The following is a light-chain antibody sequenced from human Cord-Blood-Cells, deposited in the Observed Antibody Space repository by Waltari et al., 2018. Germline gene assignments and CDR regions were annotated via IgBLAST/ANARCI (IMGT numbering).Light chain of an antibody. J-gene: IGKJ5*01. V-gene: IGKV4-1*01. CDR1: RCVLYSYNNKDY. Sequence: DIVMTQSPDSLAVSLGERATLNCKSSRCVLYSYNNKDYLACYPQKPGQPPKLLIYWASTRESGVPDRCSGSGSGTYFTLTISSRQAEDVAVYYCQQYYSSPITFGQGTRLEIK. CDR2: WAS. CDR3: QQYYSSPIT.